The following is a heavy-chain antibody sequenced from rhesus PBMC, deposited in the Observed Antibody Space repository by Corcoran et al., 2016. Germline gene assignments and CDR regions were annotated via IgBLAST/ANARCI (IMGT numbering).Heavy chain of an antibody. D-gene: IGHD3-22*01. CDR1: GDSVSRNSAT. Sequence: QVQLQESGPGLVKPSQTLSLTCAISGDSVSRNSATWTWIRQSQSTGLEWLGRTYDTSKWYNDYAQSVQNRIRINPDTSKNQFSLQLNSVTPEDMAVYYCAREGWSDYSYYFDYWGQGVLVTVSS. CDR2: TYDTSKWYN. V-gene: IGHV6-1*01. CDR3: AREGWSDYSYYFDY. J-gene: IGHJ4*01.